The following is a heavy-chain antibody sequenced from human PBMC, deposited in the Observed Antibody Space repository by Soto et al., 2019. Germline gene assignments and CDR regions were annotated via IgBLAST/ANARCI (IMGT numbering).Heavy chain of an antibody. Sequence: SLRLSCAASGFTFSSYAMHWVRQAPGKGLEWVAVISYDGSNKYYADSVKGRFTISRDNSKNTLYLQMNSLRAEDTAVYYCARSIVVVPLDAFDIWGQGTMVTVSS. CDR2: ISYDGSNK. CDR3: ARSIVVVPLDAFDI. CDR1: GFTFSSYA. D-gene: IGHD2-21*01. V-gene: IGHV3-30-3*01. J-gene: IGHJ3*02.